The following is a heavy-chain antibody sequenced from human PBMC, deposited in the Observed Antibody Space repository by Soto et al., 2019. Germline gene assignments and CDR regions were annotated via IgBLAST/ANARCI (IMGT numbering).Heavy chain of an antibody. J-gene: IGHJ4*02. V-gene: IGHV3-30*18. CDR3: AKDIGQWVAVAGHGPY. CDR1: GFTFSSYG. D-gene: IGHD6-19*01. CDR2: ISYDGSNK. Sequence: QVQLVESGGGVVQPGRSLRLSCAASGFTFSSYGMQWVRQAPGKGLEWVAVISYDGSNKYYADSAKGRFTISRDNSKNXLYLQMNSLRAEDTAVYYCAKDIGQWVAVAGHGPYWGQGTLVTVSS.